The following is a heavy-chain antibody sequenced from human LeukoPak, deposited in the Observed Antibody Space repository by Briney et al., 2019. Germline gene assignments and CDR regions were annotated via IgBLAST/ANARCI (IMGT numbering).Heavy chain of an antibody. V-gene: IGHV4-30-2*01. CDR1: GGSISSGGYS. Sequence: PSETLSLTCAVSGGSISSGGYSWSWIRQPPGKGLEWIGYIYHSGSTYYNPSLKSRVTISVDRSKNQFSLKLSSVTAADTAVYYCARAKTEEAPPDYWGQGTLVTVSS. J-gene: IGHJ4*02. CDR3: ARAKTEEAPPDY. D-gene: IGHD2-21*02. CDR2: IYHSGST.